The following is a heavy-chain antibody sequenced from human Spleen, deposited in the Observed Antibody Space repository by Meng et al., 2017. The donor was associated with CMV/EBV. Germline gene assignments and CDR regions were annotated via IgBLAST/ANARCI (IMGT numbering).Heavy chain of an antibody. Sequence: ASVKVSCKASGYTFTSYGVSWVRQAPGQGLEWMGWIRGYSGYTKYAQKFQGRVTLTTDTSTSTAYMELTRLRSDDTAVYYCARYCCSVTSCYTNWFEPWGQGTLVTSPQ. J-gene: IGHJ5*02. CDR3: ARYCCSVTSCYTNWFEP. CDR2: IRGYSGYT. CDR1: GYTFTSYG. V-gene: IGHV1-18*01. D-gene: IGHD2-2*02.